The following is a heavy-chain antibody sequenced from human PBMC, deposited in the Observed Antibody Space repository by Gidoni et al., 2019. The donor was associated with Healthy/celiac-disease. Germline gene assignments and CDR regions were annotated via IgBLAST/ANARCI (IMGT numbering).Heavy chain of an antibody. V-gene: IGHV4-59*01. CDR3: ARGAVTTQKGVLY. Sequence: QVQLQESGPGLVKPSETLSLTCTVSLGSISSYYWSWIRQPPGKGLEWIGYIYYSGSTNYHPSLKSRVTISVDTSKNQFSLKLSSVTAADTAVYYCARGAVTTQKGVLYWGQGTLVTVSS. D-gene: IGHD4-17*01. CDR2: IYYSGST. J-gene: IGHJ4*02. CDR1: LGSISSYY.